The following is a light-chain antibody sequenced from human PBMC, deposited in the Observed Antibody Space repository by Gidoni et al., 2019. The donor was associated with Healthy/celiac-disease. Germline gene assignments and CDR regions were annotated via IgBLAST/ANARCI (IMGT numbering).Light chain of an antibody. CDR2: DVS. Sequence: QSAPTQPASVSGSPGQSITISCTGTSSDVCGYNYVSWYQQHPGKAPKLMIYDVSNRPSGVSNRFSGSKSGNTASLTISGLQAEDEADYYCSSYTSSSTPYVFGTGTKVTVL. CDR3: SSYTSSSTPYV. V-gene: IGLV2-14*01. CDR1: SSDVCGYNY. J-gene: IGLJ1*01.